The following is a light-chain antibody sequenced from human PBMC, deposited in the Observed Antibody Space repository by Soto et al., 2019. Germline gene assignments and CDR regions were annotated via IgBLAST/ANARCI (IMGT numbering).Light chain of an antibody. CDR2: DAS. CDR1: QSVSSY. CDR3: QQRSNWPPIT. J-gene: IGKJ5*01. Sequence: EIVLTQSPATLSLSPGERATLSCRASQSVSSYLAWYQQKPGQAPRLLIYDASNRATGIPARFSGSGSGTDFTLTIISLEPEDFAVNYCQQRSNWPPITFGQGTRLVMK. V-gene: IGKV3-11*01.